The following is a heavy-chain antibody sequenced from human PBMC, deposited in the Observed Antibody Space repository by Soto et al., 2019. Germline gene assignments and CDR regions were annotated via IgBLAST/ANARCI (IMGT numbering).Heavy chain of an antibody. CDR2: INAGSGNT. Sequence: ASVKVSCKASGYGFTSYTMHWVRQAPGQRLEWMGWINAGSGNTKYSQKFQGRVTITRDTSASTAYMELSSLRSEDTAVYYCARGGSLYWYFDLWGRGTLVTV. D-gene: IGHD1-26*01. CDR1: GYGFTSYT. CDR3: ARGGSLYWYFDL. V-gene: IGHV1-3*01. J-gene: IGHJ2*01.